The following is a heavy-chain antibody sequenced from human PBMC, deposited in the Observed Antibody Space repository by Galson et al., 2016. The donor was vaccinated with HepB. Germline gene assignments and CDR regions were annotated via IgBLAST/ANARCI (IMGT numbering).Heavy chain of an antibody. Sequence: SLRLSCAASGFTFRSYAMGWVRQAPGKGLEWVSFISSRGDRTSYADSVKGRFTISRDYSNDTLYLEMTSLRAEDSAKYYCAKEGWYGHYFDYWGQGTLVTVSS. J-gene: IGHJ4*02. D-gene: IGHD6-19*01. CDR1: GFTFRSYA. CDR3: AKEGWYGHYFDY. CDR2: ISSRGDRT. V-gene: IGHV3-23*01.